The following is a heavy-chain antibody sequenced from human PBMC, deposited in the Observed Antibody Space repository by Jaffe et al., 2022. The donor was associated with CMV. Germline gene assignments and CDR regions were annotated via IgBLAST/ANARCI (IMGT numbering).Heavy chain of an antibody. D-gene: IGHD5-18*01. V-gene: IGHV4-34*01. Sequence: QVQLQQWGAGLLKPSETLSVTCAISGGSFSGYYWSWIRQPPGKGLEWIGEVDHSGSTNYNPSLKSRVTMSVDTSKNQFSLKLSSVTAADTAVYYCARGARSYGYYWGQGTLVTVSS. J-gene: IGHJ4*02. CDR2: VDHSGST. CDR1: GGSFSGYY. CDR3: ARGARSYGYY.